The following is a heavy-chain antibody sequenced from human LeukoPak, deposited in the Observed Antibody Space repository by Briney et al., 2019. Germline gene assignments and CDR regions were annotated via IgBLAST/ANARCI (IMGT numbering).Heavy chain of an antibody. D-gene: IGHD3-22*01. CDR3: ARGGRYYDSSGYPDY. J-gene: IGHJ4*02. CDR2: IYHSGST. V-gene: IGHV4-38-2*01. Sequence: SETLSLTCAVSGYSISSGYYWGWIRQPPGKGLEWIGSIYHSGSTYYNPSLKSRVTISVDTSKNQFSLKLSSVTAADTAVYYCARGGRYYDSSGYPDYWGQGTLVTVSS. CDR1: GYSISSGYY.